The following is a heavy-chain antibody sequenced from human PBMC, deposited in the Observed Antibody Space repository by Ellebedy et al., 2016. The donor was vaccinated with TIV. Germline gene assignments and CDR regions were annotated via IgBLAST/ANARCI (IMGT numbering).Heavy chain of an antibody. Sequence: AASLKVSCKASGFTFTSSAMQWVRQARGQRLEWIGWIVVGSGNTNYAQKFQERITITRDMSTSPAYMELSSLRSADTAVYYCAADWDPYYYDSSGYYYWGQGTLVTVSS. J-gene: IGHJ4*02. D-gene: IGHD3-22*01. CDR3: AADWDPYYYDSSGYYY. CDR1: GFTFTSSA. V-gene: IGHV1-58*02. CDR2: IVVGSGNT.